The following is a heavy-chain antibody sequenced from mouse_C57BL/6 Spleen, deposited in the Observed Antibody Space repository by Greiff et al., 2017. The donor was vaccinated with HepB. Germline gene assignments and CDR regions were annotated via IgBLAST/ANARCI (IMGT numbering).Heavy chain of an antibody. CDR1: GFTFSDYY. CDR3: ARSKVYYGYDGYFDV. V-gene: IGHV5-16*01. Sequence: EVMLVESEGGLVQPGSSMKLSCTASGFTFSDYYMAWVRQVPEKGLEWVANINYDGSSTYYLDSLKSRFIISRDNAKNILYLQMSSLKSEDTATYYCARSKVYYGYDGYFDVWGTGTTVTVSS. CDR2: INYDGSST. D-gene: IGHD2-2*01. J-gene: IGHJ1*03.